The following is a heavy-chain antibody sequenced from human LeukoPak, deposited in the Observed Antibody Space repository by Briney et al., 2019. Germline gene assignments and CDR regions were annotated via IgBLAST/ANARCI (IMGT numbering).Heavy chain of an antibody. Sequence: VASVTVSCTASGYTFTSYGITWVRQAPGQGLEWMGWISAYNGNTNYAQKFQGRVTMTTDTSTSTAYMELRSLRSDDAAVYYCARDLLSSVTIFDYWGQGTLVTVSS. D-gene: IGHD4-17*01. J-gene: IGHJ4*02. CDR2: ISAYNGNT. V-gene: IGHV1-18*01. CDR1: GYTFTSYG. CDR3: ARDLLSSVTIFDY.